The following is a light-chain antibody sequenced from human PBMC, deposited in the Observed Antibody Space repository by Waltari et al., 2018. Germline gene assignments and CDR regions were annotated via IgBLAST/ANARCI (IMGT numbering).Light chain of an antibody. CDR1: SSNIGNSA. CDR3: AAWDDSLNAWV. V-gene: IGLV1-36*01. Sequence: QSVLTQPPSVSEAPRQRVTISCSGSSSNIGNSAVNWYQQLPGKAPKLPIYYDDLLSSGISDRFSGSQAGTSASLAISGLQSEDEADYYCAAWDDSLNAWVFGGGTKLTVL. CDR2: YDD. J-gene: IGLJ3*02.